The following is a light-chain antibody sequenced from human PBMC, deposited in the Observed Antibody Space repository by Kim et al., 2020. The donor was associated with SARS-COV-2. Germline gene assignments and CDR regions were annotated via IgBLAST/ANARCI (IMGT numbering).Light chain of an antibody. J-gene: IGKJ1*01. CDR3: QQYNNWPET. CDR2: GAS. V-gene: IGKV3-15*01. CDR1: QSVSSI. Sequence: EIVMTQSPATLSVSPGERATLSCRASQSVSSILAWYQQKPGQAPRLLIYGASTRATGIPARFSGSGSGTEFTLTISSLQSEDFAVYYCQQYNNWPETFGQVTKVDIK.